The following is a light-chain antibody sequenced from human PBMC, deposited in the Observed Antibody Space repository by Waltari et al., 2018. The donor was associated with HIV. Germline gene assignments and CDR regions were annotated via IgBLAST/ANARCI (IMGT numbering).Light chain of an antibody. Sequence: DIQMTQSPSSMSASVGDRVTITCRASQFISTSLAWYQQRQSRAPKLLIFAASRLQSGVPSRFSGGGSGTQFTLTINRLQPEDLATYYCQQAFSFPHTFGQGT. J-gene: IGKJ2*01. CDR1: QFISTS. CDR2: AAS. CDR3: QQAFSFPHT. V-gene: IGKV1-12*01.